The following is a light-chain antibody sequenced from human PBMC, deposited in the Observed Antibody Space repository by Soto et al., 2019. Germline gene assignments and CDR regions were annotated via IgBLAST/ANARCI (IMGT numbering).Light chain of an antibody. CDR1: QSVSSY. J-gene: IGKJ1*01. CDR2: DAS. CDR3: QQRSNWPPWT. Sequence: EIVLTQSPATLSLSPGERATLSCRASQSVSSYLAWYQQKPGQAPRLLIYDASNRATGIPARFSGSGSGTVFTLTIISLEPEDFAVYYCQQRSNWPPWTFGQGTKVENK. V-gene: IGKV3-11*01.